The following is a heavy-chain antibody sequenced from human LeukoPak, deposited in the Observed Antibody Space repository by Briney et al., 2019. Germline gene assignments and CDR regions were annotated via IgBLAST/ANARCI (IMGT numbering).Heavy chain of an antibody. Sequence: GGSLRLSCAASGFTFSTYHMNWVRQAPGKGLEWLSSISSSSTNIYYADSVKGRFTISRDNSKNTLYLQMNSLRAEDTAVYYCARTAGRTGYSSSWRSAFDIWGQGTMVTVSS. V-gene: IGHV3-21*01. CDR2: ISSSSTNI. D-gene: IGHD6-13*01. CDR3: ARTAGRTGYSSSWRSAFDI. CDR1: GFTFSTYH. J-gene: IGHJ3*02.